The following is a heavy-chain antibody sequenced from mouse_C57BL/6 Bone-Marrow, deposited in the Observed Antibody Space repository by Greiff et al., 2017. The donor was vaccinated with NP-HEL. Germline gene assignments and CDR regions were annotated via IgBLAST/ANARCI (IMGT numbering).Heavy chain of an antibody. V-gene: IGHV1-81*01. Sequence: VQLQESGAELARPGASVKLSCKASGYTFTSYGISWVKQRTGQGLEWIGEIYPRSGNTYYNEKFKGKATLTADKSSSTAYMELRSLTSEDSAVYFCARYYGSSSFDYWGQGTTLTVSS. CDR1: GYTFTSYG. D-gene: IGHD1-1*01. J-gene: IGHJ2*01. CDR3: ARYYGSSSFDY. CDR2: IYPRSGNT.